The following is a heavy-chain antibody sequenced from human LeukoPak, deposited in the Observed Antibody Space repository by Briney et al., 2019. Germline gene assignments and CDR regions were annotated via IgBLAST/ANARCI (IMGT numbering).Heavy chain of an antibody. CDR2: ISSSSSYI. J-gene: IGHJ6*02. V-gene: IGHV3-21*01. D-gene: IGHD2-15*01. CDR1: GFTFSSYT. CDR3: ARDPTPRYCSGGSCYTHYGMDV. Sequence: GGSLGLSCAASGFTFSSYTMNWVRQAPGKGLEWVSSISSSSSYIYYADSVKGRLTISRDNAKNSLYLQMNSLRAEDTAVYYCARDPTPRYCSGGSCYTHYGMDVWGQGTTVTVSS.